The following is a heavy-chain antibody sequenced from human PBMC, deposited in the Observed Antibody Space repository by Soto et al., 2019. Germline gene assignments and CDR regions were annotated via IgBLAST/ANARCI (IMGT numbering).Heavy chain of an antibody. CDR3: ARVKAYGDYASAVFQD. D-gene: IGHD4-17*01. Sequence: EVQLVESGGGLVQPGGSLRLSCAASGFTFSSYSMNWVRQPPGKGLEWVSYISSTGDSIQEADSAKGRFTISRDNAKNSLYLQMNSLRAEDTAVYYCARVKAYGDYASAVFQDWGHGTLVAVSS. V-gene: IGHV3-48*01. CDR2: ISSTGDSI. J-gene: IGHJ1*01. CDR1: GFTFSSYS.